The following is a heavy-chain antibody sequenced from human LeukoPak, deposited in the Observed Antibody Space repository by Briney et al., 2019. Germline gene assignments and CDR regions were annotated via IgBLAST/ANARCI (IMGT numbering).Heavy chain of an antibody. J-gene: IGHJ6*03. CDR3: ARAYSGRYGLGYYYMDV. CDR2: ISRSGSTK. D-gene: IGHD1-26*01. Sequence: GGSLRLSCAASGFTFSDYNMRWIRQAPGKGLEWVSSISRSGSTKYYADSVKGRFTISRDNAKNSLYLQMNSLRAEDTAVYYCARAYSGRYGLGYYYMDVWGKGTTVTISS. CDR1: GFTFSDYN. V-gene: IGHV3-11*04.